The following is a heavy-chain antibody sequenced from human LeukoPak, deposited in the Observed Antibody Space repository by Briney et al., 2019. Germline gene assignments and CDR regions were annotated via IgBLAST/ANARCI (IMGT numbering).Heavy chain of an antibody. Sequence: SETLSLTCAVYGGSFSGYYWSWIRQPPGKGLEWIGEINHSGSTNYNPSLKSRVTISVDTSKNQFSLKLSSVTAADTAVYYCARHLLSRQRRYFDYWGQGTLVTVSS. CDR3: ARHLLSRQRRYFDY. CDR1: GGSFSGYY. CDR2: INHSGST. V-gene: IGHV4-34*01. J-gene: IGHJ4*02.